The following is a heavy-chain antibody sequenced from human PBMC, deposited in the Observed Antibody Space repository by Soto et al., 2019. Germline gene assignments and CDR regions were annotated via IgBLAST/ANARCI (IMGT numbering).Heavy chain of an antibody. CDR3: ARGIYYVVAAD. Sequence: TSETLSLTCAVYGGSFSGYYWSWIRQPPGKGLEWIGEINHSGSTNYNPSLKSRVTISVDTSKNQFSLKLSSVTAADTAVYYCARGIYYVVAADWGQGTLVTVSS. V-gene: IGHV4-34*01. D-gene: IGHD2-15*01. J-gene: IGHJ4*02. CDR2: INHSGST. CDR1: GGSFSGYY.